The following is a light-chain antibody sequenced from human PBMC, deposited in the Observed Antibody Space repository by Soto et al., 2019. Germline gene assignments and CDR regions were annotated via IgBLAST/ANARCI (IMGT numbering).Light chain of an antibody. CDR3: QQYHNWPPQYT. J-gene: IGKJ2*01. V-gene: IGKV3-15*01. CDR2: GAS. CDR1: QTVASN. Sequence: EIVMTQSPAILSVSPGERATLSCRASQTVASNLAWYQQKPGQAPRLLIHGASTRATGVSARFSGSVSGTEFTLTISSLQSEDFAVYYCQQYHNWPPQYTFGQGTKLQIK.